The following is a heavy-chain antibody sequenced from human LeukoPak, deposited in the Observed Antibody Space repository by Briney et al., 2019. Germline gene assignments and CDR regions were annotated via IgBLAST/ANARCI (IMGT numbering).Heavy chain of an antibody. J-gene: IGHJ6*03. CDR1: GGSISSSSYY. D-gene: IGHD1-26*01. CDR2: IYYSGST. CDR3: ARDRRRREARRHYYYYMDV. V-gene: IGHV4-39*07. Sequence: SETLSLTCTVSGGSISSSSYYWGWIRQPPGKGLEWIGSIYYSGSTYYNPSLKSRVTISVDTSKNQFSLKLSPVTAADTAVYYCARDRRRREARRHYYYYMDVWGKGTTVTISS.